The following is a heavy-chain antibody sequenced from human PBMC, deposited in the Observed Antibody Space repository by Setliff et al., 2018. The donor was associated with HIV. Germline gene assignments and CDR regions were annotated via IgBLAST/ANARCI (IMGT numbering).Heavy chain of an antibody. Sequence: GGSLRLSCVASGFTLSHHEMSWVRQAPGKGLEWISYIGGSGGGTAGTKYYADSVRGRFTISRDNAQNSLHLQLSSLRAEDTAIYYCARDFTDHPYYYMGVWGKGTTVTVSS. CDR2: IGGSGGGTAGTK. V-gene: IGHV3-48*03. CDR3: ARDFTDHPYYYMGV. CDR1: GFTLSHHE. D-gene: IGHD2-8*02. J-gene: IGHJ6*03.